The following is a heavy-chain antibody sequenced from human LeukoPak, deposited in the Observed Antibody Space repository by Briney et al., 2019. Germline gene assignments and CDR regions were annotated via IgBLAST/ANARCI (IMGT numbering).Heavy chain of an antibody. CDR3: ATGRDYYGSGSYYNPIDY. J-gene: IGHJ4*02. CDR1: GSTFSSYA. Sequence: GGSLRLSCAASGSTFSSYAMSWVRQAPGKGLEWVSAISGSGGSTYYADSVKGRFTISRDNSKNTLYLQMNSLRAEDTAVYYCATGRDYYGSGSYYNPIDYWGQGTLVTVSS. V-gene: IGHV3-23*01. D-gene: IGHD3-10*01. CDR2: ISGSGGST.